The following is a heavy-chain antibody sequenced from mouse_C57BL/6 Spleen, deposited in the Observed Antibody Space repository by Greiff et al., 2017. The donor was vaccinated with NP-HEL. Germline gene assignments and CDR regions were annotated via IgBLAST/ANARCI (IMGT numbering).Heavy chain of an antibody. D-gene: IGHD1-1*01. CDR2: IRSKSNNYAT. CDR3: VRQRYGSSFYWYFDV. CDR1: GFSFNTYA. Sequence: EVQLVEPGGGLVQPKGSLKLSCAASGFSFNTYAMNWVRQAPGKGLEWVARIRSKSNNYATYYADSVKDRFTISRDDSESMLYLQMNNLKTEDTAMYYCVRQRYGSSFYWYFDVWGTGTTVTVSS. V-gene: IGHV10-1*01. J-gene: IGHJ1*03.